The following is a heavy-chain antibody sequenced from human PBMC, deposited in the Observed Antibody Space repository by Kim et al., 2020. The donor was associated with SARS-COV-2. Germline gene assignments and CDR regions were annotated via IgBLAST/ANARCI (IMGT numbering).Heavy chain of an antibody. V-gene: IGHV1-69*04. Sequence: YAQKFQGRVTITADKSTSTAYMELSSLRSEDTAVYYCARDVGLNYWYFDHWGRGTLVTVSS. J-gene: IGHJ2*01. CDR3: ARDVGLNYWYFDH.